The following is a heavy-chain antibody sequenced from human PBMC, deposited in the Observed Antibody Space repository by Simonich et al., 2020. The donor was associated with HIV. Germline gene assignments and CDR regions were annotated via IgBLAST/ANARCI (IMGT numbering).Heavy chain of an antibody. J-gene: IGHJ4*02. CDR3: ARDGRVDTSLYYFDY. D-gene: IGHD5-18*01. CDR2: INSDGSRK. CDR1: GFTFSSYW. Sequence: EVQLVESGGGLVQPGGSLRLSCAASGFTFSSYWLHWVRQAPGKGLVWVSRINSDGSRKSYADSVKGRFTISRDNAKNTLYLQMNSLRAEDTAVYYCARDGRVDTSLYYFDYWGQGTLVTVSS. V-gene: IGHV3-74*01.